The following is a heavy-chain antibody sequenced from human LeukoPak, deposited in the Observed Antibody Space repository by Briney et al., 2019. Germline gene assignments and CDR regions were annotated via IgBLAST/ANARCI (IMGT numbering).Heavy chain of an antibody. CDR2: IYYSGTT. D-gene: IGHD6-19*01. J-gene: IGHJ4*02. CDR1: GGSISSYY. CDR3: ARQGSYSSGWYDY. Sequence: SETLSLTCTVSGGSISSYYWSWIRQPPGKGLEWIGYIYYSGTTNYNPSLKSRVTISVDTSKNQFSLKLSSVTAADTAVYYRARQGSYSSGWYDYWGQGTLVTVSS. V-gene: IGHV4-59*08.